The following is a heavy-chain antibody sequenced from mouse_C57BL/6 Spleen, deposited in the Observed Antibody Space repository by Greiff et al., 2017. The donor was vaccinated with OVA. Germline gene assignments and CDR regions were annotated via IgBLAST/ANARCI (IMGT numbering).Heavy chain of an antibody. V-gene: IGHV1-82*01. J-gene: IGHJ3*01. CDR1: GYAFSSSW. Sequence: VKLQQSGPELVKPGASVKISCKASGYAFSSSWMNWVKQRPGTGLEWIGRIYPGDGDTNYNGKFKGKATLTADKSSSTAYMQLSSLTSEDSAVYFCARPYDEGSWFAYWGQGTLVTVSA. D-gene: IGHD2-12*01. CDR3: ARPYDEGSWFAY. CDR2: IYPGDGDT.